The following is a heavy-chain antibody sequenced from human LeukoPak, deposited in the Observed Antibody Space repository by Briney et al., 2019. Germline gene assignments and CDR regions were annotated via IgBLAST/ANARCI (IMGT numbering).Heavy chain of an antibody. CDR2: IYSGGST. CDR1: RFTFSNYA. CDR3: ARDRFDPRYYYDSSGYYPYFDY. J-gene: IGHJ4*02. V-gene: IGHV3-66*01. Sequence: GGSLRLSCAASRFTFSNYAMSWVRQAPGKGLEWVSVIYSGGSTYYADSVKGRFTISRDNSKNTLYLQMNSLRAEDTAVYYCARDRFDPRYYYDSSGYYPYFDYWGQGTLVTVSS. D-gene: IGHD3-22*01.